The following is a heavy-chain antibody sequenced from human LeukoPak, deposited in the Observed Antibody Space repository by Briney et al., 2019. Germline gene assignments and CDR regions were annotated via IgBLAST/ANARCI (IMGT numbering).Heavy chain of an antibody. CDR3: ARDRGRGYSYGSDTFHI. D-gene: IGHD5-18*01. CDR2: IYYSGST. V-gene: IGHV4-59*01. CDR1: GGSISSYY. Sequence: SETLSLTCTVSGGSISSYYWSWIRRPPGKGLEWIGYIYYSGSTNYNPSLKSRVTISVDTSKNQFSLKLSSVTAADTAVYYCARDRGRGYSYGSDTFHIWGQGSMVTVSS. J-gene: IGHJ3*02.